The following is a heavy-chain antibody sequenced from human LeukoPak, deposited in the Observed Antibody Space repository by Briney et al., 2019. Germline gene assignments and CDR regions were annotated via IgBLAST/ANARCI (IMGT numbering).Heavy chain of an antibody. Sequence: GGSLRLSCAASGFNFSSYGMHWVRQAPGKGLEWLAVISYDGTNQHYADFVKGRFTISRDNSKNTLYLLMNSLRAEDTAVYYCAKYSSGWYPNYFDYWGQGTLVTVSS. CDR1: GFNFSSYG. D-gene: IGHD6-19*01. J-gene: IGHJ4*02. V-gene: IGHV3-30*18. CDR3: AKYSSGWYPNYFDY. CDR2: ISYDGTNQ.